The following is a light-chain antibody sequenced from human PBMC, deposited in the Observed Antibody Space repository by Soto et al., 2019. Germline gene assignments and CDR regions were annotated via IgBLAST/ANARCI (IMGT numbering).Light chain of an antibody. CDR1: QSVSTY. CDR3: QQHSTLIT. V-gene: IGKV3-11*01. J-gene: IGKJ5*01. Sequence: EIVLTQSPATLSLSPGQRATLSCRASQSVSTYLAWYQQKPGQAPRLFIYDTSKRANGIPARFSGSGSGTDFTLSISSLEPEDFAVYYFQQHSTLITFGQGTRLEIK. CDR2: DTS.